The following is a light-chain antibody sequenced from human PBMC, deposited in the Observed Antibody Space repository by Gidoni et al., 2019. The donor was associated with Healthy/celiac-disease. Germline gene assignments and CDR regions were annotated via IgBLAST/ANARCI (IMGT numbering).Light chain of an antibody. CDR1: QSVSSN. Sequence: IVITQSPATLSVSPGETATLSCVATQSVSSNLAWYQQKPGQAPSLLIYGASTRATGIPARLSGSGSGTEFTLTISSLQSEDFAVYYCQHYNNWPPWTFGQGTKVAIK. CDR2: GAS. J-gene: IGKJ1*01. V-gene: IGKV3-15*01. CDR3: QHYNNWPPWT.